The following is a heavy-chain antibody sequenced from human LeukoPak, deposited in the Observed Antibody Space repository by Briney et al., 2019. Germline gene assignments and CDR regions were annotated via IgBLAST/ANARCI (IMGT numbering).Heavy chain of an antibody. CDR2: IYYSGST. V-gene: IGHV4-39*01. CDR3: ARRRKDYGAADY. J-gene: IGHJ4*02. CDR1: GGSISSSSYY. Sequence: SETLSLTCTVSGGSISSSSYYWGWIRQPPGKGLEWIGSIYYSGSTYYNPSLKSRVTISVDTSKNQFSLKLTSVTAADTAMYYCARRRKDYGAADYWGQGTLVTVSS. D-gene: IGHD4-17*01.